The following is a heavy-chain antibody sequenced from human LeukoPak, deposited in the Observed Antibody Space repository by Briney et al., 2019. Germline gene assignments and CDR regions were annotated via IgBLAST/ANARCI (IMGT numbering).Heavy chain of an antibody. J-gene: IGHJ6*02. D-gene: IGHD4-11*01. V-gene: IGHV4-34*01. Sequence: SETLSLTCAVYGGSFSGYYWSWIRQPPGKGLEWVGEINHSGSTKYNPSLKSRVTISVDTSKNQFSLKLSSVTAADTAVYYCAIKTRQYYCYGMDVWGQGTTVTVSS. CDR3: AIKTRQYYCYGMDV. CDR2: INHSGST. CDR1: GGSFSGYY.